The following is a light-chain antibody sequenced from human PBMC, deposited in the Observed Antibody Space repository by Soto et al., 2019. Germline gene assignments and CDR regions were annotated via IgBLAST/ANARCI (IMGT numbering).Light chain of an antibody. Sequence: QSVLTQPPSASGTPGQGVTISCSGSTSNIGSNYVYWYQQLPGTAPKLLIYRNNQRPSGVPDRFSGYKSGTSASLAISGLRSADEADYFCATWDDSMNGFYVFGTGTKVTVL. CDR3: ATWDDSMNGFYV. CDR1: TSNIGSNY. V-gene: IGLV1-47*01. CDR2: RNN. J-gene: IGLJ1*01.